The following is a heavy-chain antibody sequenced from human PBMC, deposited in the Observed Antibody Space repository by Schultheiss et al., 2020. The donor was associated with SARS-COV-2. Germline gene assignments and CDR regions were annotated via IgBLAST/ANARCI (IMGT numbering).Heavy chain of an antibody. V-gene: IGHV4-61*01. CDR2: IYYSGST. Sequence: SETLSLTCTVSGGSISSSSYYWSWIRQPPGKGLEWIGYIYYSGSTNYNPSLKSRVTISVDTSKNQFSLKLSSVTAADTAVYYCARGDAYCGGDCYARFDYWGQGTLVTVSS. CDR3: ARGDAYCGGDCYARFDY. J-gene: IGHJ4*02. CDR1: GGSISSSSYY. D-gene: IGHD2-21*01.